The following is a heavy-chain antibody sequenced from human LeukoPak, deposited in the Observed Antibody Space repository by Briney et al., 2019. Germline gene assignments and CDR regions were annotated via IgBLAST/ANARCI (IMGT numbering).Heavy chain of an antibody. V-gene: IGHV3-7*03. Sequence: GGSLRLSCSVSGFSLSMYSMAWVRQAPGKGLEWLANIKQDGSEEYYADSVKGRFTISRDNARNSLYLQMNSLRAEDTAVYYCAKVGSSWLHDYWGQGTLVTVSS. CDR1: GFSLSMYS. D-gene: IGHD6-13*01. CDR3: AKVGSSWLHDY. J-gene: IGHJ4*02. CDR2: IKQDGSEE.